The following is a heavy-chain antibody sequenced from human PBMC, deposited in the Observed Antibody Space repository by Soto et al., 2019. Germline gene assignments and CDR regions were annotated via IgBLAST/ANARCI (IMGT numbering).Heavy chain of an antibody. CDR2: IYYSGST. J-gene: IGHJ6*02. V-gene: IGHV4-59*01. CDR1: GGSISSYY. D-gene: IGHD3-22*01. Sequence: TSETLSLTCTVSGGSISSYYWSWIRQPPGKGLEWIGYIYYSGSTNYNPSLKSRVTISVDTSKNQFSVKLSSVTAADTAVYYCARDSGTLGYYYDSSGYGGMDVWGQGTTVTVSS. CDR3: ARDSGTLGYYYDSSGYGGMDV.